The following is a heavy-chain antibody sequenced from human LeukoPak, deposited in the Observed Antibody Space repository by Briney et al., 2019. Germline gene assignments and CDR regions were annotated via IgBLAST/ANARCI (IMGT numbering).Heavy chain of an antibody. CDR3: VRGGGYSSSPFDY. V-gene: IGHV3-30*02. J-gene: IGHJ4*02. CDR1: GFTFSSYG. D-gene: IGHD6-6*01. Sequence: PGGSLRLSCAASGFTFSSYGMHWVRQAPGKGLEWVAFIRYDGSNKYYTDSVKGRFTISRGNSKNTLYLQMNSLRAEDTAVYYCVRGGGYSSSPFDYWGQGTLVTVSS. CDR2: IRYDGSNK.